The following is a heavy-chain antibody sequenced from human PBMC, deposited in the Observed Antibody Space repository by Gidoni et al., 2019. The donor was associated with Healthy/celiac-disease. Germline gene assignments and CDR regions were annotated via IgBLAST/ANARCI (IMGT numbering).Heavy chain of an antibody. Sequence: EVQLLESGGGLVQPGGSLRLPCAASGFTFSSYAMSWVRQAPGKGLEWVAAISGSGGSTYYADSVKGRFTISRDNSKNTLYLQMNSLRAEDTAVYYCATPLATVTTWFFDYWGQGTLVTVSS. CDR1: GFTFSSYA. CDR3: ATPLATVTTWFFDY. D-gene: IGHD4-4*01. CDR2: ISGSGGST. V-gene: IGHV3-23*01. J-gene: IGHJ4*02.